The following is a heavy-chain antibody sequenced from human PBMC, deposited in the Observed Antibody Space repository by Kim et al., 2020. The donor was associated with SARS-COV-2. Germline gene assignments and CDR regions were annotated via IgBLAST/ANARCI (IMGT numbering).Heavy chain of an antibody. V-gene: IGHV3-33*01. D-gene: IGHD3-22*01. CDR3: ARDVSVVILDY. CDR2: K. J-gene: IGHJ4*02. Sequence: KYYADSVKGRFTISRDNSKNTLYLQMNSLRAEDTAVYYCARDVSVVILDYWGQGTLVTVSS.